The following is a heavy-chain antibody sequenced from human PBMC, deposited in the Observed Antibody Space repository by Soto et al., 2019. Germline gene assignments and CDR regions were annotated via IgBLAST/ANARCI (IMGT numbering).Heavy chain of an antibody. D-gene: IGHD3-3*01. Sequence: GGSLRLSCAASGFTFSSYGMHWVRQAPGKGLEWVAVISYDGSNKYYADSVKGRFTISRDNSKNTLYLQMNSLRAEDTAVYYCAKPRNVLRFLERFDYWGQGTLVTVSS. J-gene: IGHJ4*02. CDR3: AKPRNVLRFLERFDY. CDR2: ISYDGSNK. V-gene: IGHV3-30*18. CDR1: GFTFSSYG.